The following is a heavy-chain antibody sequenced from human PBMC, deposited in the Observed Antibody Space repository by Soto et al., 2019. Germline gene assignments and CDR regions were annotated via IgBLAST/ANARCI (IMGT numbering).Heavy chain of an antibody. Sequence: LSLTCAVSGGSISSSNWWSWVRQPPGKGLEWIGEIYHSGSTNYNPSLKSRVTISVDKSKNQFSLKLSSVTAADTAVYYCARRGLGRIMITFGGVIATLGAFDIWGQGTMVTVSS. CDR2: IYHSGST. D-gene: IGHD3-16*02. CDR3: ARRGLGRIMITFGGVIATLGAFDI. J-gene: IGHJ3*02. V-gene: IGHV4-4*02. CDR1: GGSISSSNW.